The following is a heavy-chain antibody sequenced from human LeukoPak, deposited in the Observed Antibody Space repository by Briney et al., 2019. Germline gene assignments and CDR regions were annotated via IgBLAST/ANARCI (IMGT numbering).Heavy chain of an antibody. CDR1: GGSIRSYY. CDR3: ARDLNYYFDY. V-gene: IGHV4-59*01. CDR2: IYYNGNT. D-gene: IGHD3-9*01. J-gene: IGHJ4*02. Sequence: TSETLSLTCTVSGGSIRSYYWSWIRQPPGKGLEWIGYIYYNGNTNYSPSLNSRVTISVDTSNNQFSLKLSSVTAAVTAVYYCARDLNYYFDYWGQGALVTVSS.